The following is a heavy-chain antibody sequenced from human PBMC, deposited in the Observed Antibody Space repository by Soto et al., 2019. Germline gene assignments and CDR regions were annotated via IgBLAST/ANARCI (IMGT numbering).Heavy chain of an antibody. Sequence: QVQLVQSGAEVNKPGASVKVSCKASGGTFSSYTISWVLQAPGQGLEWMGRIIPILGIANYAQKFQGSVTITADKSTSTAYMELSSLRSEDTAVYYCARDRGDGYNNYWGQGTLVTVSS. CDR2: IIPILGIA. D-gene: IGHD3-10*01. V-gene: IGHV1-69*08. CDR1: GGTFSSYT. CDR3: ARDRGDGYNNY. J-gene: IGHJ4*02.